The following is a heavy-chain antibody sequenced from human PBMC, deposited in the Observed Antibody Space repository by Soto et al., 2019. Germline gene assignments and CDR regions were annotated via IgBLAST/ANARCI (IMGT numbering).Heavy chain of an antibody. CDR3: ARGSSGYISSWYYFDY. CDR2: ISGIGGST. D-gene: IGHD6-13*01. J-gene: IGHJ4*02. CDR1: GFTFTDYA. Sequence: LRLSCAASGFTFTDYALSWVRQAPGKGLEWVATISGIGGSTYLSDSVKGRLSISRDNSKNTESLLMNSLRAEDTAVYFCARGSSGYISSWYYFDYWGRGTLVTVSS. V-gene: IGHV3-23*01.